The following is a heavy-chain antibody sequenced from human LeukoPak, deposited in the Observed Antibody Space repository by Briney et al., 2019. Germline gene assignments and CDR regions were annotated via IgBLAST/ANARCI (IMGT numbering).Heavy chain of an antibody. CDR3: ARDSTQYSSSWGDAFDI. CDR2: ISSSSSYI. Sequence: GGSLRLSCAASGFTFSSYSMNWVRQAPGKGLEWVSYISSSSSYIYYADSVKGRFTISRDNAKNSLYLQMNSLRAEDTAVYYCARDSTQYSSSWGDAFDIWGQGTMVTVSS. J-gene: IGHJ3*02. V-gene: IGHV3-21*05. CDR1: GFTFSSYS. D-gene: IGHD6-13*01.